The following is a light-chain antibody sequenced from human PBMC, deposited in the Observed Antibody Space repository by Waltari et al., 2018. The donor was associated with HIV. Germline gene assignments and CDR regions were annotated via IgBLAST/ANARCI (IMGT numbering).Light chain of an antibody. V-gene: IGLV1-47*01. CDR1: SSHIGSNS. Sequence: QSVLTQPPSASGTPGPRVTISCSGSSSHIGSNSVYWYQQLPGTAPKLLIYRNNQRPSGVPDRFSGSKSGTSASLAISGLRSEDEADYYCAAWDDSLSGQWVFGGGTKLTVL. CDR3: AAWDDSLSGQWV. J-gene: IGLJ3*02. CDR2: RNN.